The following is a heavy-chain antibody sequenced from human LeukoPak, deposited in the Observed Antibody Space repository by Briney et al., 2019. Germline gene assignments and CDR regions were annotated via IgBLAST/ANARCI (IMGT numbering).Heavy chain of an antibody. CDR1: GGSISSSSYY. J-gene: IGHJ4*02. D-gene: IGHD3-10*01. CDR2: IYYSGST. V-gene: IGHV4-39*07. Sequence: SETLSLTCTVSGGSISSSSYYWGWIRQPPGKGLEWIGSIYYSGSTYYNPSLNRRVTISVDTSKNPFSLKLSSVSAADTAVYYCATMVRGVIMWGQGTMVTVSS. CDR3: ATMVRGVIM.